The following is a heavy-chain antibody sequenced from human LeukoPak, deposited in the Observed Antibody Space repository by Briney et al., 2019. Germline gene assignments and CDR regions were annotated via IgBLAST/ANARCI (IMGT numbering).Heavy chain of an antibody. D-gene: IGHD1-26*01. Sequence: GGSLRLSCAASGFTFSSYAMSWVRQAPGKGLEWVSAISGSSSYIYYADSVKGRFTISRDNAKNSLYLQMNSLRAEDTAVYYCAVIVGATPWDYWGQGTLVTVSS. V-gene: IGHV3-21*01. J-gene: IGHJ4*02. CDR1: GFTFSSYA. CDR2: ISGSSSYI. CDR3: AVIVGATPWDY.